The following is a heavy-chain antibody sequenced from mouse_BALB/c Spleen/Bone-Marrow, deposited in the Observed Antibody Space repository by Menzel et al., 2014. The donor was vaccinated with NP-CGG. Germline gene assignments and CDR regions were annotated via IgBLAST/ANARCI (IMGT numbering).Heavy chain of an antibody. D-gene: IGHD1-1*01. CDR3: ARRVYYDYYAMDY. CDR2: IDPYSGGT. CDR1: GYAFTSYN. Sequence: VQLKESGPGLVKPGASVKVSCKASGYAFTSYNMYWVKQSHGKSLEWIGYIDPYSGGTSYNQKFKGKATLTVDKSSSTAYMHLNSLTSEDSAVYYCARRVYYDYYAMDYWGQGTSVTVSS. J-gene: IGHJ4*01. V-gene: IGHV1S135*01.